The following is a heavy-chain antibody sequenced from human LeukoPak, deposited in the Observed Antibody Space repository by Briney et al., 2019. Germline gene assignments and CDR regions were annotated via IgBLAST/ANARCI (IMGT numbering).Heavy chain of an antibody. J-gene: IGHJ5*02. CDR2: IYTSGST. D-gene: IGHD6-13*01. CDR3: ERGGRVAAGHNWFHP. CDR1: GGSISSYY. V-gene: IGHV4-4*07. Sequence: SETLSLTCTVSGGSISSYYWSWIRQPAGKGLEWIGRIYTSGSTNYNPSLKSRVTMSVDTSKNQFSLKLSSVTAADTAVYYCERGGRVAAGHNWFHPWGQGTLVTVSS.